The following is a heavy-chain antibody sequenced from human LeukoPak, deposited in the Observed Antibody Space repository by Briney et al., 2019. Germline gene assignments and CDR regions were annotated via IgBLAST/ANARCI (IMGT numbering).Heavy chain of an antibody. Sequence: GGSLRLSCAASGFTFSSYAMHWVRQAPGKGLEWVAVISYDGSNKYYADSVKGRFTISRDNSKNTLYLQMNSLRAEDTAVYYCAKDLHILVPAGDYWGQGTLVTVSS. J-gene: IGHJ4*02. V-gene: IGHV3-30-3*01. D-gene: IGHD2-21*01. CDR2: ISYDGSNK. CDR3: AKDLHILVPAGDY. CDR1: GFTFSSYA.